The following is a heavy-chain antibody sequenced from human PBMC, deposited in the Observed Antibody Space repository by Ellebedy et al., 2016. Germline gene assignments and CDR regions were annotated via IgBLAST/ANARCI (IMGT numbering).Heavy chain of an antibody. CDR1: GTSVRAADYF. V-gene: IGHV4-30-4*01. Sequence: SETLSLTXTVSGTSVRAADYFWSWIRQSPGKGLEWIGYIFWSGTTFYNPSLERRVSMSIDTSENRFSLKLKSVTAADTAVFYCARVYVPYPMLGRPTSYFRLGVWGKGTTVIVSS. CDR3: ARVYVPYPMLGRPTSYFRLGV. J-gene: IGHJ6*04. D-gene: IGHD2/OR15-2a*01. CDR2: IFWSGTT.